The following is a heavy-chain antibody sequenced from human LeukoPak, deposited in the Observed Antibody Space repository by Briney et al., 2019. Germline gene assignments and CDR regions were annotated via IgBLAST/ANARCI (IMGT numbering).Heavy chain of an antibody. J-gene: IGHJ4*02. Sequence: PGRSLRLSCAASGFTFSSYAMHWVRQAPGKGLEWVAVISYDGSNKYYADSVKGRFTISRDNSKNTLYLQMNSLRAEDTAVYYCAKDPRFWDDYVWGELDYWGQGTLVTVSS. D-gene: IGHD3-16*01. V-gene: IGHV3-30*04. CDR1: GFTFSSYA. CDR3: AKDPRFWDDYVWGELDY. CDR2: ISYDGSNK.